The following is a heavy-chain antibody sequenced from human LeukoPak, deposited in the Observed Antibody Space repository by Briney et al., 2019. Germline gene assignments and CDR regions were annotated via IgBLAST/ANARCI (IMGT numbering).Heavy chain of an antibody. V-gene: IGHV4-61*03. CDR3: AREDYSSSWYTYYFDY. CDR2: IDYSGNT. D-gene: IGHD6-13*01. Sequence: SETLSLTCTVSGGSISSSSYYWSWIRQPPGKGLEWIGYIDYSGNTNYNPSLKSRVTISVDTSKNHFSLKLSSVTAADSAVYYCAREDYSSSWYTYYFDYWGQGTLVSVSS. J-gene: IGHJ4*02. CDR1: GGSISSSSYY.